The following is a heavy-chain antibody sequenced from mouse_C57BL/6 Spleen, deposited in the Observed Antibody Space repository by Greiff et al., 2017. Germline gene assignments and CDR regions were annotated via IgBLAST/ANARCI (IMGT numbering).Heavy chain of an antibody. CDR1: GYTFTSYW. V-gene: IGHV1-69*01. J-gene: IGHJ2*01. CDR2: IDPSDSYT. CDR3: ARNIYYGNYEGFDY. Sequence: VQLQQPGAELVMPGASVKLSCKASGYTFTSYWMHWVKQRPGQGLEWIGEIDPSDSYTNYNQKFKGKSTLTVDKSSSTAYMQLSSLTSEDSAVYYCARNIYYGNYEGFDYWGQGTTLTVSS. D-gene: IGHD2-1*01.